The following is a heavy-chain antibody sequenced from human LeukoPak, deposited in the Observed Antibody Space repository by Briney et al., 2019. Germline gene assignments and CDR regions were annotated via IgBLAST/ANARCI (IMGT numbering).Heavy chain of an antibody. Sequence: SQTLSLTCTVSGGSISSGDYYWSWIRQPPGKGLEWIGYIYYSGSTYHNPSLKSRVTISVDTSKNQFSLKLSSVTAADTAVYYCARATLSYYYDSSGYYYDYWGQGTLVTVSS. CDR2: IYYSGST. CDR1: GGSISSGDYY. V-gene: IGHV4-30-4*01. D-gene: IGHD3-22*01. CDR3: ARATLSYYYDSSGYYYDY. J-gene: IGHJ4*02.